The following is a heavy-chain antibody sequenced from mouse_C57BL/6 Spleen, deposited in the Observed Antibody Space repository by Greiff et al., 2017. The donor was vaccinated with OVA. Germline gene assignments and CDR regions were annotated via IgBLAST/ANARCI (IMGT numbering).Heavy chain of an antibody. Sequence: EVQRVESGGGLVQSGRSLRLSCATSGFTFSDFYMEWVRQAPGKGLEWIAASRNKANDYTTEYSASVKGRFIVSRDTSQSILYLQMNALRAEDTAIYYCARALYDGYTYYFDYWGQGTTLTVSS. V-gene: IGHV7-1*01. CDR2: SRNKANDYTT. CDR1: GFTFSDFY. CDR3: ARALYDGYTYYFDY. J-gene: IGHJ2*01. D-gene: IGHD2-3*01.